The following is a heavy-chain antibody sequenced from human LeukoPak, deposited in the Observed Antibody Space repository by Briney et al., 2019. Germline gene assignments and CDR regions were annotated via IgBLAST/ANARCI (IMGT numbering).Heavy chain of an antibody. D-gene: IGHD5-18*01. CDR1: GGSFSGYY. J-gene: IGHJ4*02. CDR3: ARGLTWIQLWSY. V-gene: IGHV4-34*01. Sequence: SETLSLTCAVYGGSFSGYYWSWIRQPPGKGLEWIGEINHSGSTNYNPSLKSRVTMSVDTSKNQFSLKLSSVTAADTAVYYCARGLTWIQLWSYWGQGTLVTVSS. CDR2: INHSGST.